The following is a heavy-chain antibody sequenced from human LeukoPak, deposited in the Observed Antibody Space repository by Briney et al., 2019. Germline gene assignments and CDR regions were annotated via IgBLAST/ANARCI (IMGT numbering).Heavy chain of an antibody. CDR2: INPSSGDT. Sequence: ASVKVSCKASGYTFTSYYIHWVRQAPGHALEWMGIINPSSGDTSYTQKFQGRVTMTRDVSTRTVYMELSSLRSQDTAIYYCARVCPRGDSGGYYGEYYFDYWGQGTPVTVS. CDR3: ARVCPRGDSGGYYGEYYFDY. J-gene: IGHJ4*02. V-gene: IGHV1-46*01. CDR1: GYTFTSYY. D-gene: IGHD3-22*01.